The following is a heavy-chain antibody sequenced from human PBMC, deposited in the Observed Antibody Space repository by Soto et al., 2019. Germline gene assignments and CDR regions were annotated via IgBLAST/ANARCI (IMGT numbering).Heavy chain of an antibody. CDR2: IYYSGST. CDR3: ARDPTPYYYYGMDV. V-gene: IGHV4-59*08. J-gene: IGHJ6*02. Sequence: PSETLSLTCTVSGGSISSYYWSWIRQPPGKGLEWIGYIYYSGSTNYNPSLKSRVTITVDTSKNQFSLKLSYVTAAVTAVYYCARDPTPYYYYGMDVWGQGTTVTVSS. CDR1: GGSISSYY.